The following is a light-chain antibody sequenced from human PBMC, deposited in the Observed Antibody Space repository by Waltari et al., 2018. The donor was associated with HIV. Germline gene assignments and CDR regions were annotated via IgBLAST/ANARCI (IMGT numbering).Light chain of an antibody. CDR1: SSYVGGYNL. J-gene: IGLJ1*01. CDR2: EVS. CDR3: CSYAGSSTYV. V-gene: IGLV2-23*02. Sequence: QSALTQPASVSGSPGQSITISCTGTSSYVGGYNLVSWYKQHPGKAPKLMIYEVSKRPSGVSNRFSGSKSGNTASLTISGLQAEDEADYYCCSYAGSSTYVFGTGTKVTVL.